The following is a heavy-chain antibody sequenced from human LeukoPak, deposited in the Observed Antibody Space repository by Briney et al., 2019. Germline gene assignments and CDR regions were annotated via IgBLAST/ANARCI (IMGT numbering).Heavy chain of an antibody. CDR1: GGSISSYY. D-gene: IGHD6-19*01. J-gene: IGHJ4*02. Sequence: SETLSLTCTVSGGSISSYYWSWIRQPAGKGLEWIGRIYTSGSTNYNPSLKSRVTMSVDTSKNQFSPKLSSVTAADTAVYYCARGGYSSGWYYFGYWGQGTLVTVSS. CDR2: IYTSGST. V-gene: IGHV4-4*07. CDR3: ARGGYSSGWYYFGY.